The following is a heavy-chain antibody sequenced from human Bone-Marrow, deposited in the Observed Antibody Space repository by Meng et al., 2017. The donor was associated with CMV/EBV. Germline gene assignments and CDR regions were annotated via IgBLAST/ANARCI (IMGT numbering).Heavy chain of an antibody. V-gene: IGHV1-2*02. CDR2: INPTSGDT. Sequence: VSVTVSCKASGYSFTGYYIHWVRQAPGQGLEWMGWINPTSGDTIYARRFEGRVTMTRDTSISTAYMELSSLRSDDTAVFYCARWLELQNFDYWGQGTLVTVSS. J-gene: IGHJ4*02. CDR1: GYSFTGYY. CDR3: ARWLELQNFDY. D-gene: IGHD1-7*01.